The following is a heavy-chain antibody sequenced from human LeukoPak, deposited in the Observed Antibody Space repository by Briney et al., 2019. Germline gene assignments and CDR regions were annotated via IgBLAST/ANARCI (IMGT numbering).Heavy chain of an antibody. CDR2: IIPILGIA. Sequence: SVKLSCKASGGAFSSYAITWVRQAPGQGLEWMGRIIPILGIANYAQKFQGRVTITADKSTSTAYMVLSSLRSEDTAVYYCAAKITMDLFHVIRSYYYGMDVWGQGTTVTVSS. D-gene: IGHD3-3*01. V-gene: IGHV1-69*04. J-gene: IGHJ6*02. CDR1: GGAFSSYA. CDR3: AAKITMDLFHVIRSYYYGMDV.